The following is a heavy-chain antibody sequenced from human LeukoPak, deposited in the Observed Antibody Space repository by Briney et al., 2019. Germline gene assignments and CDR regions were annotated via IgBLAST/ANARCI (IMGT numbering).Heavy chain of an antibody. CDR2: ISAYNGNT. CDR3: ARGSPPRRNYDSRGYYSYYFDY. Sequence: GASVKVSCKASGYTCTSYGISWVRPAPGQGLEWMEWISAYNGNTHYAQKLQGRVTMTTDTSTSTVYMELRSLRSDDTAAYYCARGSPPRRNYDSRGYYSYYFDYWGQGTLVTVSS. J-gene: IGHJ4*02. CDR1: GYTCTSYG. D-gene: IGHD3-22*01. V-gene: IGHV1-18*01.